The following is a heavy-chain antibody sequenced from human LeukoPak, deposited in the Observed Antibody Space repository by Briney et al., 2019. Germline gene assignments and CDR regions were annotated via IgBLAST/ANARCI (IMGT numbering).Heavy chain of an antibody. CDR2: INAGNGNT. CDR3: ARAPCSGGSCTPRGWFDP. D-gene: IGHD2-15*01. V-gene: IGHV1-3*01. J-gene: IGHJ5*02. CDR1: GYTFTSYA. Sequence: ASVKVSCKASGYTFTSYAMHWVRQAPGQRLEWMGWINAGNGNTKYSQKFQGRVTITRDTSASTAHMELSSLRSEDTAVYYCARAPCSGGSCTPRGWFDPWGQGTLVTVSS.